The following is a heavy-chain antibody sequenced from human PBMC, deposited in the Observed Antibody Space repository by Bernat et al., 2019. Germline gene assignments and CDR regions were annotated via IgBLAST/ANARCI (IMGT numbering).Heavy chain of an antibody. D-gene: IGHD3-22*01. Sequence: QVQLVESGGGVVQPGRSLRLSCAASGFTFSSYGMHWVRQAPGKGLEWVAVISYDGSNKYYADSVKGRFTISRDNSKNTLYLQMNSLRAEDTAMYYCATTITMIVVDGYFDYWGQETLVTVSS. CDR2: ISYDGSNK. V-gene: IGHV3-30*03. J-gene: IGHJ4*02. CDR3: ATTITMIVVDGYFDY. CDR1: GFTFSSYG.